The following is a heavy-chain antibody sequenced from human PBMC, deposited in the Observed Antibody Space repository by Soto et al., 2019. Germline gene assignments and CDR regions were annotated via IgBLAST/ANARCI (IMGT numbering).Heavy chain of an antibody. D-gene: IGHD2-21*02. V-gene: IGHV4-31*03. Sequence: SETLSLTCTVSGGSISSGGYYWGWIRQHPGKGLEWIGYIYYSGSTYYNSPLRSRVSISIATSKNQFSLKLSSVTAADTAVYYCARTGFCGGDCYWFDPWGQGTLVTVSS. CDR1: GGSISSGGYY. J-gene: IGHJ5*02. CDR3: ARTGFCGGDCYWFDP. CDR2: IYYSGST.